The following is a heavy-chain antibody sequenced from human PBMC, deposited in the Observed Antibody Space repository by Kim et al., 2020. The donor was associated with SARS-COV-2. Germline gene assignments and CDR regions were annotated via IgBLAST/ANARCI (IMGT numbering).Heavy chain of an antibody. Sequence: ETLSLTCTVSGGSISSSSYYWGWIRQPPGKGLEWIGSIYYSGSTYYNPSLKSRVTISVDTSKNQFSLKLSSVTAADTAVYYCARIKEGYYDSSGYSYPFDYWGQGTLVTVSS. V-gene: IGHV4-39*01. J-gene: IGHJ4*02. D-gene: IGHD3-22*01. CDR1: GGSISSSSYY. CDR2: IYYSGST. CDR3: ARIKEGYYDSSGYSYPFDY.